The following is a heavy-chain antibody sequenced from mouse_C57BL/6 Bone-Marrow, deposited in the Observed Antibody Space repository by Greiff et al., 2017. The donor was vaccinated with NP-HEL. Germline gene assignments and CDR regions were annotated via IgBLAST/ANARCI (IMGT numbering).Heavy chain of an antibody. V-gene: IGHV5-4*01. J-gene: IGHJ3*01. CDR2: ISDGGSYT. Sequence: DVKLVESGGGLVKPGGSLKLSCAASGFTFSSYAMSWVRQTPEKRLAWVATISDGGSYTYYPDNVKGRFTISRDNAKNNLYLQMSHLKSEDTAMYYCARDRLFAYWGQGTLVTVSA. CDR1: GFTFSSYA. CDR3: ARDRLFAY.